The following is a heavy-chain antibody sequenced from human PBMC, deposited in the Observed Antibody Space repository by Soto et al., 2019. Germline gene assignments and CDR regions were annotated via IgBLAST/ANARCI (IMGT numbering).Heavy chain of an antibody. J-gene: IGHJ3*02. CDR2: IIPIFGTA. CDR1: GCTFSSYA. D-gene: IGHD4-17*01. Sequence: SVKVSCKASGCTFSSYAISWVRQAPGQGLEWMGGIIPIFGTANYAQKFQGRVTITADESTSTAYMELSSLRSEDTAVYYCARPKTPYGGTLATAFDIWGQGTMDPVSS. CDR3: ARPKTPYGGTLATAFDI. V-gene: IGHV1-69*13.